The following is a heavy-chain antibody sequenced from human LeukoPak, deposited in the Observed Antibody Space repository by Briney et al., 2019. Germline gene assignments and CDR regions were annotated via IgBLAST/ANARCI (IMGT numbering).Heavy chain of an antibody. V-gene: IGHV1-18*04. CDR1: GYTFTGYY. CDR2: ISAYNGNT. D-gene: IGHD6-13*01. CDR3: ARKGPSPYSSSWYVDY. J-gene: IGHJ4*02. Sequence: ASVKVSCKASGYTFTGYYMHWVRQAPGQGLEWMGWISAYNGNTNYAQKLQGRVTMTTDTSTSTAYMELRSLRSDDTAVYYCARKGPSPYSSSWYVDYWGQGTLVTVSS.